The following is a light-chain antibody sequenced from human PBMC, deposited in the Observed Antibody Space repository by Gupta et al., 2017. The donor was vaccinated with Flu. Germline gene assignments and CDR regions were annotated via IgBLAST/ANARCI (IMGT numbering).Light chain of an antibody. CDR2: RVI. J-gene: IGLJ3*02. V-gene: IGLV3-9*01. CDR1: HLVIED. CDR3: QVWDSSTWV. Sequence: ALGQTGIITCRGSHLVIEDVHWYQQKAGQAPVLVMFRVINRPSGIPERFSGFTSGNTATLTVSRAQPGDEADYYCQVWDSSTWVFGGGTKLTV.